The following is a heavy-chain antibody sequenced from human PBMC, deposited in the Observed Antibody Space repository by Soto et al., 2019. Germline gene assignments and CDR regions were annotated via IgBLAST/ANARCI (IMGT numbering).Heavy chain of an antibody. V-gene: IGHV3-21*01. CDR2: ISSSSSYI. J-gene: IGHJ4*02. Sequence: GGSLRLSCAASGFTFSSYSMNWVRQAPGKGLEWVSSISSSSSYIYYADSVKGRFTISRDNAKNSLYLQMNSLRAEDTAVYYCARGIVGATDHFDYWGQGTLVTVSS. CDR1: GFTFSSYS. CDR3: ARGIVGATDHFDY. D-gene: IGHD1-26*01.